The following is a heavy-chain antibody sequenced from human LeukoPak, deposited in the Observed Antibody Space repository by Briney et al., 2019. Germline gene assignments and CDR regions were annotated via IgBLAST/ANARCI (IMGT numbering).Heavy chain of an antibody. J-gene: IGHJ6*02. Sequence: GGSLRLSCAASGFTFSSYAMNWVRQAPGKGLEWVSSISTSTSDIYYADSVRGRFTISRDNAKNSLYLRMNSLTAEDTAVYYCARDRGSGSLYYYYYGMDVWGQGTTVTVSS. CDR1: GFTFSSYA. D-gene: IGHD3-10*01. CDR2: ISTSTSDI. V-gene: IGHV3-21*01. CDR3: ARDRGSGSLYYYYYGMDV.